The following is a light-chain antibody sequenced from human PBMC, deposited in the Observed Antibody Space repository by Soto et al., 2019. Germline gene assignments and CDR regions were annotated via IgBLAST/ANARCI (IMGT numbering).Light chain of an antibody. V-gene: IGKV3-11*01. CDR3: QQRRTWPPLT. CDR2: DAS. Sequence: EIVLTQSPATLSLSPGERATLSCRASQSVSNFLAWYQQKPGQATRLLIYDASTRATGIPARFSGSGSGTDFALTISSLEPEDFAVYYCQQRRTWPPLTFGGGTKVEIK. CDR1: QSVSNF. J-gene: IGKJ4*01.